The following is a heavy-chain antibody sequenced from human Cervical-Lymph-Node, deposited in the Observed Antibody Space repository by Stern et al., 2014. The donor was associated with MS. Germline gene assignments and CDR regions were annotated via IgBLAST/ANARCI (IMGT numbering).Heavy chain of an antibody. V-gene: IGHV2-5*02. Sequence: ESGPTRVKPTQTLALTCTFSGFSLTTTGVGVAWIRQPPGKALEWLAGIYWDDDKRYSPSLKSRLTITKDTSKNQVVLTMTNMDPVDTATYCAHRQIGSGGWDGGVLDYWGQGTLVTASS. CDR2: IYWDDDK. CDR1: GFSLTTTGVG. J-gene: IGHJ4*02. D-gene: IGHD6-19*01. CDR3: AHRQIGSGGWDGGVLDY.